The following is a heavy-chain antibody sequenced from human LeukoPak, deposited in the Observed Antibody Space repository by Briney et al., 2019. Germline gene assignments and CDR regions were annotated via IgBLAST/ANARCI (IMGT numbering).Heavy chain of an antibody. CDR1: GFIVSSNY. CDR3: AILSGSGSYSYFDY. V-gene: IGHV3-53*04. D-gene: IGHD3-10*01. J-gene: IGHJ4*02. Sequence: GSLRLSCAASGFIVSSNYMSWVRQAPGKGLEWVSVIYSGGSTYYADSVKGRFTISRYDSKNTPYLQMNSLRAEDTAVYYCAILSGSGSYSYFDYWGQGTLVTVSS. CDR2: IYSGGST.